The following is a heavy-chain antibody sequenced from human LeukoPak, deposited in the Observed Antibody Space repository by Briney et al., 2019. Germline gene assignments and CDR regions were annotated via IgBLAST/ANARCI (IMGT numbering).Heavy chain of an antibody. J-gene: IGHJ4*02. V-gene: IGHV5-51*01. Sequence: GESLKISCKASGYTFTHQWIGWVRPMSGSGLEWMGIIYPRDSDTIYSPSLQGHVTISADTSINTAYLEWSSLEASDTAIYYCARHSDVIGAIWGQGTLVTVSS. D-gene: IGHD3-10*01. CDR2: IYPRDSDT. CDR1: GYTFTHQW. CDR3: ARHSDVIGAI.